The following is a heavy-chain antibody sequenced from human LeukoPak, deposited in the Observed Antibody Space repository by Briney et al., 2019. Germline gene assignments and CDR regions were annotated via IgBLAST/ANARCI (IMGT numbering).Heavy chain of an antibody. CDR3: ARAHDFWSGYYDFGWFDP. CDR1: GYTFTSYG. Sequence: ASVKVSCKASGYTFTSYGISWVRQAPGQGLEWMGWISAYNGNTNYAQKLQGRVTMTTDTSTSTAYMELRSLRSDDTAVHYCARAHDFWSGYYDFGWFDPWGQGTLVTVSS. D-gene: IGHD3-3*01. V-gene: IGHV1-18*01. CDR2: ISAYNGNT. J-gene: IGHJ5*02.